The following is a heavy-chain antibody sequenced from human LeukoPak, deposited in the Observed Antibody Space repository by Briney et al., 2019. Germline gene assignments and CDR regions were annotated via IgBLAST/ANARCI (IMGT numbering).Heavy chain of an antibody. Sequence: GGSLRLSCAASGFTFSTYGMHWVCQAPGKGLEWVTFIRSDGNEKYYADSVKGRFTISRDNSKSTLYLQMNSLRAEDTAVYYCAQERDRRGYFDYWGQGTLVTVSS. CDR3: AQERDRRGYFDY. V-gene: IGHV3-30*02. CDR1: GFTFSTYG. D-gene: IGHD2-15*01. J-gene: IGHJ4*02. CDR2: IRSDGNEK.